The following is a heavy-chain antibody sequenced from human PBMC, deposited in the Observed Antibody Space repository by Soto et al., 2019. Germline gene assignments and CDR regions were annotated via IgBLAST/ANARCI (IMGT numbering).Heavy chain of an antibody. D-gene: IGHD3-3*01. CDR1: GFTFSSYA. J-gene: IGHJ4*02. CDR3: AKGDDFWSGYSDY. CDR2: ISGSGGST. V-gene: IGHV3-23*01. Sequence: EVPLLESGGGLVQPGGSLRLSCAASGFTFSSYAMSWVRQAPGKGLEWVSAISGSGGSTYYADSVKGRFTISRDNSKNTLYLQMNSLRAEDTAVYYCAKGDDFWSGYSDYWGQGTLVTVSS.